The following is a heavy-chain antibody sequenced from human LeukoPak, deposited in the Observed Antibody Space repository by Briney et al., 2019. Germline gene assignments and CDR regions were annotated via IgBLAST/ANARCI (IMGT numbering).Heavy chain of an antibody. CDR3: ARPTWYIY. D-gene: IGHD6-13*01. V-gene: IGHV3-7*01. J-gene: IGHJ4*02. CDR2: IKQDGSET. Sequence: GGSLRLSCAASGFTFGSYWMSWVRQAPGKGLERVANIKQDGSETYYADSVQGRFTISRDNAKNSLYLQMNSLRAEDTAVYYCARPTWYIYWGQGTLVTVSS. CDR1: GFTFGSYW.